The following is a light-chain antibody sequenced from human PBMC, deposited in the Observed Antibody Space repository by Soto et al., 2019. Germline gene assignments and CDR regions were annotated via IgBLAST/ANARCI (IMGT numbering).Light chain of an antibody. Sequence: QSVLTQPASVSGSPGQSITISCTGTSSDVGGYNYVSWYQQHPGKAPQLMIYEVNNRPSGVSIRFSGSKSGNTASLTISGLQAEDEADYYCTSYTTTSTYVFGTGTKLTVL. J-gene: IGLJ1*01. CDR3: TSYTTTSTYV. CDR1: SSDVGGYNY. V-gene: IGLV2-14*01. CDR2: EVN.